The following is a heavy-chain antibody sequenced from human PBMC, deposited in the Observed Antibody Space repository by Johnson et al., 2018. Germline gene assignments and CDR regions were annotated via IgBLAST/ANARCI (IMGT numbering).Heavy chain of an antibody. CDR1: GFTFSSYA. D-gene: IGHD2-21*02. CDR3: ATEPCGGDCYLEYLHH. J-gene: IGHJ1*01. V-gene: IGHV3-30-3*01. CDR2: ISYDGSNK. Sequence: QVQLVESGGGVVQPGRSLRLSCAASGFTFSSYALHWVRQAPGKGLEWVAVISYDGSNKYYADSVKGRFTISRDNSKNTLYLQLNSLRVEDTAVYYCATEPCGGDCYLEYLHHWGQGTLVTVSS.